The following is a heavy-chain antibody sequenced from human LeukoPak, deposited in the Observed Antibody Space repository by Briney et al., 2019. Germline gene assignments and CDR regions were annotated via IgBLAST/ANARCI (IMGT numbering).Heavy chain of an antibody. CDR2: IVVGSGNT. V-gene: IGHV1-58*02. D-gene: IGHD2-21*02. J-gene: IGHJ4*02. Sequence: GASVKVSCKASGFTFTSSAMQWVRQARGQRLEWIGWIVVGSGNTNYAQKFQERVTITRDMSTSTAYMELRSLRSDDTAVYYCARDLYAGVLTYWGQGTLVAVSS. CDR1: GFTFTSSA. CDR3: ARDLYAGVLTY.